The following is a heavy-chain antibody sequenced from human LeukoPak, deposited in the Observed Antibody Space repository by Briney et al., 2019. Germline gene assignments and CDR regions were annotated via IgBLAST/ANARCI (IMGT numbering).Heavy chain of an antibody. Sequence: SETLSLTCTVSGGSITGGGYYWSWIRRHPGKGLEWIGYIYYSDNTYYNPSLKSRVTISADTSKIQFSLKLNSVTAADTAVYYCARARGDSSRLDYWGQGTLVTVSS. CDR3: ARARGDSSRLDY. CDR1: GGSITGGGYY. CDR2: IYYSDNT. D-gene: IGHD4-17*01. V-gene: IGHV4-31*03. J-gene: IGHJ4*02.